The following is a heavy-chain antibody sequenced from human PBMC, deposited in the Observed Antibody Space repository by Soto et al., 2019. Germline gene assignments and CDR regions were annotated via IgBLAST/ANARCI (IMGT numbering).Heavy chain of an antibody. V-gene: IGHV3-48*02. CDR1: GFTFTNYN. CDR3: ARDCGKGYGMDV. J-gene: IGHJ6*02. Sequence: HPGGSLRLSCAASGFTFTNYNMNWVRQAPGKGLEWASYISSRSTTIYYADSVKGRFTISRDNAKNSLYLQMNSLRDEDTAVYYCARDCGKGYGMDVWGQGTTVTVSS. CDR2: ISSRSTTI.